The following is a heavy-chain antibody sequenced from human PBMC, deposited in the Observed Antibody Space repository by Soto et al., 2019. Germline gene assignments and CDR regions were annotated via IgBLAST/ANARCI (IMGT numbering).Heavy chain of an antibody. D-gene: IGHD5-12*01. CDR2: IIPIFGTA. CDR3: ARGGRAIVATRRATSGRYYYYGMDV. Sequence: SVKVSCKASGGTFSSYAISWVRQAPGQGLEWMGGIIPIFGTANYAQKFQGRVTITADESTSTAYMELSSLGSEDTAVYYCARGGRAIVATRRATSGRYYYYGMDVWGQGTTVTVSS. J-gene: IGHJ6*02. CDR1: GGTFSSYA. V-gene: IGHV1-69*13.